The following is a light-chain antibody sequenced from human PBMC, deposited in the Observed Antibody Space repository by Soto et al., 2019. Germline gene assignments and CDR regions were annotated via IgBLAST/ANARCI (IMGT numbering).Light chain of an antibody. Sequence: DIQMTQSPSSLSTSVGDRVTITCRASQGISNYLAWYQRKPGNVPKLLIYAASTLQSGVPSRFSGSGSGTDFTLTITSLQPEDVATYYCQRYDSAPYTFGQGTNLEIK. J-gene: IGKJ2*01. V-gene: IGKV1-27*01. CDR3: QRYDSAPYT. CDR1: QGISNY. CDR2: AAS.